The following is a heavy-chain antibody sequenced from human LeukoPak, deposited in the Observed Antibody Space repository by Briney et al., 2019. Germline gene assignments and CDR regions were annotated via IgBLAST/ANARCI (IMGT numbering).Heavy chain of an antibody. Sequence: GGSLRLSCAASGFTFSSYSMNWVRQAPGKGLEWVSSISSSSSYIYYADSVKGRFTISRDNAKNSLYLQMNSLRTEDTAVYYCARDRIRVGATRFPDFDYWGQGTLVTVSS. V-gene: IGHV3-21*01. CDR1: GFTFSSYS. CDR2: ISSSSSYI. CDR3: ARDRIRVGATRFPDFDY. D-gene: IGHD1-26*01. J-gene: IGHJ4*02.